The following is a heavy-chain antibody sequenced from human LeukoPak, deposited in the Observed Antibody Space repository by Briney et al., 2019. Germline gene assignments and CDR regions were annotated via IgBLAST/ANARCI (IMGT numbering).Heavy chain of an antibody. CDR1: GGTFSSYA. CDR2: IIPIFGTA. Sequence: SVKVSCKASGGTFSSYAISWVRQAPGQGLEWMGGIIPIFGTANYAQKFQGRVTITTDESTSTAYMELSSLRSEDTAVYYCARDLTGPMTMVTSGAFDIWGQGTMVTVSS. J-gene: IGHJ3*02. CDR3: ARDLTGPMTMVTSGAFDI. D-gene: IGHD4-17*01. V-gene: IGHV1-69*05.